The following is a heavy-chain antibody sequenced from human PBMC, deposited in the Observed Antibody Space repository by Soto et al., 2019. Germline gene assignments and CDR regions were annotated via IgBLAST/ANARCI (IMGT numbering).Heavy chain of an antibody. CDR3: ARDPPLRSDAFDI. Sequence: SVKVSCKASGGTFSSYTISWVRQAPGQGLEWMGRIIPILGIANYAQKFQGRVTITADKSTSTAYMELSSLRSEDTAVYYCARDPPLRSDAFDIWGQGTMVTVSS. CDR2: IIPILGIA. CDR1: GGTFSSYT. D-gene: IGHD1-26*01. V-gene: IGHV1-69*04. J-gene: IGHJ3*02.